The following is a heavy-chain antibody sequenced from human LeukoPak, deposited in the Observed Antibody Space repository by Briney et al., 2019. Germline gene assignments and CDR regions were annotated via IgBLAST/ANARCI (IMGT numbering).Heavy chain of an antibody. CDR2: INPSGGST. Sequence: GSSVKVSCKASGGTFSSYAISWVRQAPGQGLEWMGIINPSGGSTSYAQKFQGRVTMTRDMSTSTVYMELSSLRSEDTAVYYCARSQYSGSYSSFNYWGQGTLVTVSS. CDR1: GGTFSSYA. V-gene: IGHV1-46*01. D-gene: IGHD1-26*01. CDR3: ARSQYSGSYSSFNY. J-gene: IGHJ4*02.